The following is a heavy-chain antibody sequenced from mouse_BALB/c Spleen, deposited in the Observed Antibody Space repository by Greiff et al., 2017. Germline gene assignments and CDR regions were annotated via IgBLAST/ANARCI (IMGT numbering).Heavy chain of an antibody. D-gene: IGHD1-1*01. CDR3: ASYYGSSLWYFDV. CDR2: LYPGDGDT. V-gene: IGHV1-80*01. CDR1: GYAFSSYW. J-gene: IGHJ1*01. Sequence: VQLQQSGAELVRPGSSVKISCKASGYAFSSYWMNWVKQRPGQGLEWIGQLYPGDGDTNYNGKFKGKATLTADKSSNTAYMQLSSLTSEDSAVYYCASYYGSSLWYFDVWGAGTTVTVSS.